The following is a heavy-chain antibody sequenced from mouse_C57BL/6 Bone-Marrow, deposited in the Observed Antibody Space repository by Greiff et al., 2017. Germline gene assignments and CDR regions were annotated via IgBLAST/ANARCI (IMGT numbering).Heavy chain of an antibody. CDR3: VRGGDYYGSSYGDY. V-gene: IGHV10-3*01. Sequence: EVQLQQSGGGLVQPKGSLKLSCAASGFTFNTYAMHWVRQAPGKGLEWVARIRSKSSNYATYYADSVKDRFTISRDDSQSMLYLQMNNLKTEDTAMYYCVRGGDYYGSSYGDYWGQGTTLTVSS. J-gene: IGHJ2*01. CDR2: IRSKSSNYAT. CDR1: GFTFNTYA. D-gene: IGHD1-1*01.